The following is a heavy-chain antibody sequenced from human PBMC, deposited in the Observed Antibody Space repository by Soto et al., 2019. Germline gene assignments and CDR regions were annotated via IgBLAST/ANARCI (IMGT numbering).Heavy chain of an antibody. D-gene: IGHD3-10*01. V-gene: IGHV5-51*01. Sequence: GESLKISCKGSGYSFTSYYIAWVRQMPGKGLEWMGIIHPGDSETRYSPSFQGHVIISADKSISSAYLQWSSLEAADTAMYYCARQRITRVRGVSSSGLDVWGQGTTVTVSS. CDR2: IHPGDSET. CDR1: GYSFTSYY. CDR3: ARQRITRVRGVSSSGLDV. J-gene: IGHJ6*02.